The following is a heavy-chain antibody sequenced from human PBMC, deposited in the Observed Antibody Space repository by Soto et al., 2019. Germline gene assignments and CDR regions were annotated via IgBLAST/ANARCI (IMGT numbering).Heavy chain of an antibody. V-gene: IGHV1-69*04. CDR2: IIPILGIA. J-gene: IGHJ3*02. Sequence: GASVKLSRKASGGTFSSYTISWVRQAPGQGPEWMGRIIPILGIANYAQKFQGRVTITADKSTSTAYMELSSLRSEDTAVYYCARDWGGDFWSGYSATNDAFDIWGQGTMVTVSS. CDR3: ARDWGGDFWSGYSATNDAFDI. D-gene: IGHD3-3*01. CDR1: GGTFSSYT.